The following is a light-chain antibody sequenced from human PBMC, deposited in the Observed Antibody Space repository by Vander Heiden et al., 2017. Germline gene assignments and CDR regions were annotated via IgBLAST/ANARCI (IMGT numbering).Light chain of an antibody. CDR3: TSYAGSDTLV. CDR1: STDVGGYNY. CDR2: EVT. V-gene: IGLV2-8*01. J-gene: IGLJ2*01. Sequence: SALTQPPSASASPGQSVTISCTGTSTDVGGYNYVSWYPHHPGRAPNLMIYEVTKRPPGVPARFSGSKSGNTASLTVSGLQADDEADYYCTSYAGSDTLVCGGGTKLTVL.